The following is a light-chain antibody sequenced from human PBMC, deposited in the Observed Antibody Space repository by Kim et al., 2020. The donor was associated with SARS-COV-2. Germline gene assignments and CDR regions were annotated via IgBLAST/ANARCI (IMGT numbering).Light chain of an antibody. V-gene: IGKV3-11*01. CDR1: QSVSTY. CDR3: QQHKNRPPLT. J-gene: IGKJ4*01. Sequence: EIVLTQSPATVSLSPGERATLSCRASQSVSTYLAWYQQKPGQAPRLVIYDAFKRATGIPARFSGRGSGTDFTLTINSLEPEDFAVYYCQQHKNRPPLTFGGGTKVEI. CDR2: DAF.